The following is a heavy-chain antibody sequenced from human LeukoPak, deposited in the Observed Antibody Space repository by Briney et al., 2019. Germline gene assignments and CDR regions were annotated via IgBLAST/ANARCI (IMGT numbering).Heavy chain of an antibody. D-gene: IGHD6-19*01. V-gene: IGHV3-21*01. CDR1: GFTFSSYS. CDR3: ARDAAVAGKAPYFDY. J-gene: IGHJ4*02. CDR2: ISSSSSYI. Sequence: GGSLRLSCAASGFTFSSYSMNWVRQAPGKGLEWASSISSSSSYIYYADSVKGRFTISRDNAKNSLYLQMNSLRAEDTAVYYCARDAAVAGKAPYFDYWGQGTLVTVSS.